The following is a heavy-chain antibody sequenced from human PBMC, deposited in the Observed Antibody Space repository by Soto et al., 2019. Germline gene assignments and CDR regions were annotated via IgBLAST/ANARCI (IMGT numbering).Heavy chain of an antibody. D-gene: IGHD6-19*01. J-gene: IGHJ6*02. Sequence: GGSLRLSCAASGFTFSSYGMHWVRQAPGKGLEWVAVISYDGSNKYYADSVKGRFTISRDNSKNTLYLQMNSLRAEDTAVYYSAKVRISRRSSGWFVYYYGMDVWGQGTTVTVSS. CDR3: AKVRISRRSSGWFVYYYGMDV. V-gene: IGHV3-30*18. CDR2: ISYDGSNK. CDR1: GFTFSSYG.